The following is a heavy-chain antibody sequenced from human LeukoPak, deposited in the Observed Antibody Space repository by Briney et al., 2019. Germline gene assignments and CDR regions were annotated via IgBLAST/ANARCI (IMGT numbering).Heavy chain of an antibody. D-gene: IGHD3-9*01. CDR3: ARKHTDWLGY. J-gene: IGHJ4*02. V-gene: IGHV3-48*03. CDR1: GFTFSSYE. Sequence: PGGSLRLSCAASGFTFSSYEMNWVRQAPGKGLEWVSYISSSGSTIYYADSVKGRFTISRDNAKNSLYLQMNSLRAEDTAVYYCARKHTDWLGYWGQGTLVTVSS. CDR2: ISSSGSTI.